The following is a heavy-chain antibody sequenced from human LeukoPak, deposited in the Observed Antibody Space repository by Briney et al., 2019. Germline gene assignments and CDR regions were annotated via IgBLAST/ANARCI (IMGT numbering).Heavy chain of an antibody. CDR3: ARRRRLSPHYYGSGSYYPLGVIDY. D-gene: IGHD3-10*01. CDR2: INHSGST. V-gene: IGHV4-34*01. J-gene: IGHJ4*02. CDR1: GFTFSSYG. Sequence: KSGGSLRLSCAASGFTFSSYGMHWVRQPPGKGLEWIGEINHSGSTNYNPSLKSRVTISVDTSKNQFSLKLSSVTAADTAVYYCARRRRLSPHYYGSGSYYPLGVIDYWGQGTLVTVSS.